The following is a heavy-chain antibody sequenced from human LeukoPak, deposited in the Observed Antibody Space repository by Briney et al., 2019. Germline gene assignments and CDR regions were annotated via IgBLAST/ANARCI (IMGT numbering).Heavy chain of an antibody. CDR2: IKQDGSEK. D-gene: IGHD3-3*01. Sequence: GGSLRLSCAASGFTFSSYWMSWVRQAPGEGLGWVANIKQDGSEKYYVDSVKGRFTISRDNAKNSLYLQMNSLRAEETAVYYCGRTYYDFWSGYWFDPWGQGTLVTVSS. CDR3: GRTYYDFWSGYWFDP. CDR1: GFTFSSYW. V-gene: IGHV3-7*01. J-gene: IGHJ5*02.